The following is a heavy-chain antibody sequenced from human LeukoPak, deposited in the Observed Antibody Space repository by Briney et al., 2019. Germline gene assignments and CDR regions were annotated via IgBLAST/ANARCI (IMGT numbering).Heavy chain of an antibody. CDR2: IIPILGIA. V-gene: IGHV1-69*04. CDR3: ARGGIQLWKSDY. CDR1: GGTFSSYA. D-gene: IGHD5-18*01. Sequence: SVKVSCKASGGTFSSYAIIRVRQAPGQGLEWMGRIIPILGIANYAQEFQGRVTITADKSTSTAYMELSSLRSEDTAVYYCARGGIQLWKSDYWGQGTLVTVSS. J-gene: IGHJ4*02.